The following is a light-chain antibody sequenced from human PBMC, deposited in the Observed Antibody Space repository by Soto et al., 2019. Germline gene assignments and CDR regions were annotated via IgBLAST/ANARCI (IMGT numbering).Light chain of an antibody. CDR1: QSVSSSY. J-gene: IGKJ1*01. CDR3: QQRRDSPPT. V-gene: IGKV3D-20*02. Sequence: EMVLTQSPGTVSLSPGERATLSSRASQSVSSSYLAWYQQKPGQPPRILIYGASSRATGIPDRFSGSGSGTDFTVTISRLEPEDFEIYYCQQRRDSPPTFGQGTKVDIK. CDR2: GAS.